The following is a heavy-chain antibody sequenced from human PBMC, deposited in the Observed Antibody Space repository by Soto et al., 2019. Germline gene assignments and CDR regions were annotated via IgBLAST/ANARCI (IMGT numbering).Heavy chain of an antibody. D-gene: IGHD2-2*01. J-gene: IGHJ6*02. CDR1: SAPVSSSTYT. CDR2: IYYSGST. CDR3: ARLHGYCISSSCHGHYAMDV. Sequence: QLQLQESGPGLVKPSETLSLTCTVSSAPVSSSTYTWGWIRQPPGKGLEWIGSIYYSGSTYYNPSLNSRVTVSADTSKTQFSLKVTSVTAADTAVYYCARLHGYCISSSCHGHYAMDVWGQGTTVTVSS. V-gene: IGHV4-39*01.